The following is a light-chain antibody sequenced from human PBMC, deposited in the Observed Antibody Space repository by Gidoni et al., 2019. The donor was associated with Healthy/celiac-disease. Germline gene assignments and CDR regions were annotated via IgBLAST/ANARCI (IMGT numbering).Light chain of an antibody. CDR3: QQSYSTPRT. CDR2: AAP. CDR1: QSISSY. Sequence: DIQMTQSPSSLSAFVGDRVTITCLASQSISSYSNWYHQKLGKAPKLLIYAAPSLERGVPSRFSGSGSGTDFTLTISSLQPEEFATYYCQQSYSTPRTFGQGTKVEIK. V-gene: IGKV1-39*01. J-gene: IGKJ1*01.